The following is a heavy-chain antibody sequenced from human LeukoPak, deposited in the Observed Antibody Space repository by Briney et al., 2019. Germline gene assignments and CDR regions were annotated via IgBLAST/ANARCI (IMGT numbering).Heavy chain of an antibody. J-gene: IGHJ6*03. D-gene: IGHD2-8*01. V-gene: IGHV5-51*01. CDR1: EYSFISFW. CDR2: KYTEESDT. CDR3: ARHGHCTNGVCYSNYYYYMDV. Sequence: GESLNISGQGSEYSFISFWIGWVRQMPGKGLEWLGIKYTEESDTRYSTSFEGQVIISGDKSISTAYLQWSSLKASDTATYYCARHGHCTNGVCYSNYYYYMDVWGKGTTVTVSS.